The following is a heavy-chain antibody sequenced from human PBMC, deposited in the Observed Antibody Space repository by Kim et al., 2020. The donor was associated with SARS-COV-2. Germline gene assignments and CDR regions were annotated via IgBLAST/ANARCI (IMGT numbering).Heavy chain of an antibody. CDR2: ISSSGSTI. V-gene: IGHV3-11*01. J-gene: IGHJ3*02. CDR1: GFTFSDYF. Sequence: GGSLRLSCAASGFTFSDYFMSWIRQAPGKGLEWVSYISSSGSTIYYADSVKGRFTISRDNAKNSLYLQMNSLRAEDTAVYYCARDKSSSWPAANNDAFDIWGQGTMVTVSS. CDR3: ARDKSSSWPAANNDAFDI. D-gene: IGHD6-13*01.